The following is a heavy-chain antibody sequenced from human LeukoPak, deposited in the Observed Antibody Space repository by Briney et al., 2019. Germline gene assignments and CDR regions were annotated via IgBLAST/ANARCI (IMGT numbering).Heavy chain of an antibody. CDR2: IYSSGST. J-gene: IGHJ5*02. Sequence: SETLSLTCTVSGDSISGYYWSWIRQPPGKGLEWIGFIYSSGSTNYNPSLKSRVTISVDTSKNQFALRVNSVTAADTAVYYCARDLVGATRWFDPWGQGTLVTVSS. D-gene: IGHD1-26*01. CDR1: GDSISGYY. V-gene: IGHV4-59*01. CDR3: ARDLVGATRWFDP.